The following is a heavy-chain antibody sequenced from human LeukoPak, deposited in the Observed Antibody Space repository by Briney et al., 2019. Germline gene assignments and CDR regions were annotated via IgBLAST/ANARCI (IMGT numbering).Heavy chain of an antibody. J-gene: IGHJ5*02. Sequence: SETLSLTCTVSGGSISIYYWSWIRQPPGKGLEWIGYIYYSGSTNYNPSLKSRVTISVDTSKNQFSLKLSSVTAADTAVYYCARKGALPYSTGWYGPWGHGTLVTVSS. CDR1: GGSISIYY. V-gene: IGHV4-59*08. CDR2: IYYSGST. CDR3: ARKGALPYSTGWYGP. D-gene: IGHD6-19*01.